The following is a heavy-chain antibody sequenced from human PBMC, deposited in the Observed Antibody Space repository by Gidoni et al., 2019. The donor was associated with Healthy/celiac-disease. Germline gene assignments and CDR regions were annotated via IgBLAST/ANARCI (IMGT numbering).Heavy chain of an antibody. CDR3: ARAGSSGWYHYYYGMDV. CDR1: GFTFSSYA. D-gene: IGHD6-19*01. Sequence: QVQLVEPGGGVVQPGRSLRLSCAASGFTFSSYAMHWVRQAPGKGLEWVAVISYDGSNKYYADSVKGRFTISRDNSKNTLYLQMNSLRAEDTAVYYCARAGSSGWYHYYYGMDVWGQGTTVTVSS. V-gene: IGHV3-30-3*01. J-gene: IGHJ6*02. CDR2: ISYDGSNK.